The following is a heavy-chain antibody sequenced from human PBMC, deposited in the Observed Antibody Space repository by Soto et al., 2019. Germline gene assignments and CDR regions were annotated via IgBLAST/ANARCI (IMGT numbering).Heavy chain of an antibody. CDR2: ISAYNGNT. V-gene: IGHV1-18*01. Sequence: ASLKVSCKASGYTFTSYGISWVRQAPGQGLEWMGWISAYNGNTNYAQKLQGRVTMTTDTSTSTAYMELRSLRSDDTAVYYCARGLRFLEWSNPPYFDYWGQGTLVTVSS. D-gene: IGHD3-3*01. J-gene: IGHJ4*02. CDR3: ARGLRFLEWSNPPYFDY. CDR1: GYTFTSYG.